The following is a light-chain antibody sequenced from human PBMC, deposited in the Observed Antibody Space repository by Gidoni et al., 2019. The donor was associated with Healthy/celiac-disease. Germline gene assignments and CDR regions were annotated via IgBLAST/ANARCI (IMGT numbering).Light chain of an antibody. J-gene: IGKJ1*01. CDR2: KAS. Sequence: DIQMTQYPSTLSASVGDRVPITCRASQSISSWLAWYQQKPGKAPKLLIYKASSLESGVPSRFSGSGSGTEFTLTISRLQPDDFATYYCQPYNSYSWTFGQGTKVEIK. CDR3: QPYNSYSWT. CDR1: QSISSW. V-gene: IGKV1-5*03.